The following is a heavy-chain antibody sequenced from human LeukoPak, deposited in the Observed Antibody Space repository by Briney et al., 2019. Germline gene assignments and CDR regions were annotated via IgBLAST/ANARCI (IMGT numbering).Heavy chain of an antibody. CDR2: ISSSSSYI. Sequence: PGGSLRLSCAASGFTFSSHSMNWVRQAPGKGLEWVSSISSSSSYIYYADSVKGRFTISRDNAKNSLYLQMNSLRAEDTAVYYCAREDFWSGYPLYYFDYWGQGTLVTVSS. V-gene: IGHV3-21*01. J-gene: IGHJ4*02. CDR3: AREDFWSGYPLYYFDY. D-gene: IGHD3-3*01. CDR1: GFTFSSHS.